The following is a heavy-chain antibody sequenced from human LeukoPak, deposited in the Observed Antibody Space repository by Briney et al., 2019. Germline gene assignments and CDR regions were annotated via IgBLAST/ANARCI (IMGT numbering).Heavy chain of an antibody. D-gene: IGHD6-19*01. Sequence: GGSLRLSCAASGFTFSSYEMNWVRQAPGKGLEWVSYISSSGSTIYYADSVKGRFTISRDNAKNSLYLQMNSLRAEDTAVYYCASTGYSSGWSPMGYYYYGMDVWGQGTTVTVSS. V-gene: IGHV3-48*03. CDR3: ASTGYSSGWSPMGYYYYGMDV. CDR2: ISSSGSTI. J-gene: IGHJ6*02. CDR1: GFTFSSYE.